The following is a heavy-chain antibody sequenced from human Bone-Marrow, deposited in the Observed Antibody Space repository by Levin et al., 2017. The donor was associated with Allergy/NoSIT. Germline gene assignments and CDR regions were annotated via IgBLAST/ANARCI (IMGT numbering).Heavy chain of an antibody. CDR3: AREHYDSSGYYYPSGFDP. Sequence: PGESLKISCAASGFTFSSYGMHWVRQAPGKGLEWVAVIWYDGSNKYYADSVKGRFTISRDSSKNTLYLQMNSLRAEDTAVYYCAREHYDSSGYYYPSGFDPWGQGTLVTVSS. D-gene: IGHD3-22*01. V-gene: IGHV3-33*01. J-gene: IGHJ5*02. CDR1: GFTFSSYG. CDR2: IWYDGSNK.